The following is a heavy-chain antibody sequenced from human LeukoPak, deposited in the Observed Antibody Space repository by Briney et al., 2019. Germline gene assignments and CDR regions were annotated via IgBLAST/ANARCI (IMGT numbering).Heavy chain of an antibody. CDR2: INHSGRT. CDR1: GGSFTGNY. D-gene: IGHD5/OR15-5a*01. J-gene: IGHJ4*02. V-gene: IGHV4-34*01. Sequence: SETLSLTCAVYGGSFTGNYRSWIRHPPGKGVDLIGEINHSGRTTYHPSPKCPVTISIHTSKNQCSLKLSSVTAADTAVDYCATRSTCFDYWGQGSLVTASS. CDR3: ATRSTCFDY.